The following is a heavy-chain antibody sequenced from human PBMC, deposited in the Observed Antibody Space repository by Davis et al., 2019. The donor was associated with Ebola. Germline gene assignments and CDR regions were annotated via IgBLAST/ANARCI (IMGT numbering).Heavy chain of an antibody. V-gene: IGHV3-23*01. Sequence: GESLKISCAASGFTFSSYAMSWVRQAPGKGLEWVSVISGSGGSTYYADSVKGRFTISRDNSKNTVYLQMNSLRAEDTAVYFCARNADASCYSAIAYSGQGTLVTVSS. CDR2: ISGSGGST. CDR1: GFTFSSYA. D-gene: IGHD2-15*01. CDR3: ARNADASCYSAIAY. J-gene: IGHJ4*02.